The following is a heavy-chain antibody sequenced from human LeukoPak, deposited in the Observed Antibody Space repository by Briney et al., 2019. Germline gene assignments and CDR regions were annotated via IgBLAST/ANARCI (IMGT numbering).Heavy chain of an antibody. Sequence: SETLSLTCAVSGYSISSGYYWGWTRQPPGKGLEWIGSIYHSGSTYYNPSLKSRVTISVDTSKNQFSLKLSSVTAADTAVYYCARDDVVRGVITYYYGMDVWGKGTTVTVSS. V-gene: IGHV4-38-2*02. D-gene: IGHD3-10*01. CDR1: GYSISSGYY. CDR2: IYHSGST. J-gene: IGHJ6*04. CDR3: ARDDVVRGVITYYYGMDV.